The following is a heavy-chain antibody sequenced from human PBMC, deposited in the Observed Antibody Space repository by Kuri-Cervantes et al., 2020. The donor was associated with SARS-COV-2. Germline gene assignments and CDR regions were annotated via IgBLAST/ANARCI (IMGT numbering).Heavy chain of an antibody. CDR2: FDPEDGET. V-gene: IGHV1-24*01. CDR3: ARDREITGAPYDAFDI. D-gene: IGHD7-27*01. Sequence: ASVKVSCKVSGYTLTELSMHWVRQAPGKGLEWMGGFDPEDGETIYAQKFQGRVTMTRDTSISTAYMELSRLRSDDTAVYYCARDREITGAPYDAFDIWGQGTMVTVSS. J-gene: IGHJ3*02. CDR1: GYTLTELS.